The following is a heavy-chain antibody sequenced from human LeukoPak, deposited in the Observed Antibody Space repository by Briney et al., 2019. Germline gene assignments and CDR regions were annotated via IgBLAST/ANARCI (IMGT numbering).Heavy chain of an antibody. J-gene: IGHJ2*01. Sequence: SETLSLTCGVSGGSITTTNYWRWVRQPPGGGLEWIGEISLAERTQYNPSLQSRDNRSMDKSTNHLYLTLASVTAADTAVYYCARDRDGYWYLDLWGRGTLVTVSS. CDR2: ISLAERT. V-gene: IGHV4-4*02. CDR1: GGSITTTNY. CDR3: ARDRDGYWYLDL. D-gene: IGHD3-10*01.